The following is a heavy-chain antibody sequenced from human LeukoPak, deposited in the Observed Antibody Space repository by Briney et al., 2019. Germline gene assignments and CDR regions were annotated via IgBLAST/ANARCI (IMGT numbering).Heavy chain of an antibody. CDR1: GYTFTGCY. CDR3: ARVAQHRYYYDSSAFRYYFDY. D-gene: IGHD3-22*01. V-gene: IGHV1-2*02. Sequence: ASVKVSCKTSGYTFTGCYIHWVRQAPGQGLEWMGWINPNSGGTTYAQKFQGRVTMTRDTSITTTYMELSRLRSDDTAVYYCARVAQHRYYYDSSAFRYYFDYWGQGTLVTVSS. CDR2: INPNSGGT. J-gene: IGHJ4*02.